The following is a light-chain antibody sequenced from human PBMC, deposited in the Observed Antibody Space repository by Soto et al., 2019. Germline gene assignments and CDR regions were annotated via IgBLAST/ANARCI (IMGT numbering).Light chain of an antibody. CDR2: GKN. CDR3: QSYDSSLSGYVV. CDR1: SSNIGAGYD. V-gene: IGLV1-40*01. J-gene: IGLJ2*01. Sequence: QSVLTQPPSVSGAPGQRVTISCTGSSSNIGAGYDVHWYLQLPGTAPKLLIYGKNNRPSGVPDRFSGSKSGTSASLAITGLRAEDEGNYYCQSYDSSLSGYVVFGGGTKLTVL.